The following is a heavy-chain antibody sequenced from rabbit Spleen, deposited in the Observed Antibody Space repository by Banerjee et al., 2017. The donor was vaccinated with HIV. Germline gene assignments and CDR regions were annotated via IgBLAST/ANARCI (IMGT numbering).Heavy chain of an antibody. J-gene: IGHJ4*01. CDR2: IDTGSNGSI. D-gene: IGHD2-1*01. CDR3: VRDQAGDADYGPYYLNL. Sequence: QSLEESGGDLVKPGASLTLTCTASGFSFSSRFYMCWVRQAPGMGLEWIGCIDTGSNGSIYYASWAKGRFTISRTSSTTVTLQMTSLTAADTATYFCVRDQAGDADYGPYYLNLWGPGTLVTVS. V-gene: IGHV1S40*01. CDR1: GFSFSSRFY.